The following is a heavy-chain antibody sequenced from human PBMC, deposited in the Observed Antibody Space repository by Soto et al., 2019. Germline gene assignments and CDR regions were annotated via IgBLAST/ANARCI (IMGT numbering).Heavy chain of an antibody. CDR3: ARDGVATIIRPPDY. CDR2: INAGNGNT. D-gene: IGHD5-12*01. V-gene: IGHV1-3*01. J-gene: IGHJ4*02. CDR1: GYTFNIYA. Sequence: SVKVSCTSSGYTFNIYAMHLALQAPGQRLEWMGWINAGNGNTTYSQKFQGRVTITRDTSASTAYMELSSLRSEDTAVYYCARDGVATIIRPPDYWGQGTLVTVSS.